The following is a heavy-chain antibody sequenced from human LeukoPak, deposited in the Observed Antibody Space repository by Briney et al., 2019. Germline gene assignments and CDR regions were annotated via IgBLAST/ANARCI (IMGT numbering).Heavy chain of an antibody. CDR1: GFTFSSYG. Sequence: AGGSLRLSCAASGFTFSSYGIHWVRQAPGKGLEWVAAISYDGSNKYYADSVKGRFTISRDTTKNRLYMQMNSLRAEDTAVYYCADWSEARGFDYWGQGTLVTVSS. J-gene: IGHJ4*02. CDR2: ISYDGSNK. CDR3: ADWSEARGFDY. V-gene: IGHV3-30*03. D-gene: IGHD3-9*01.